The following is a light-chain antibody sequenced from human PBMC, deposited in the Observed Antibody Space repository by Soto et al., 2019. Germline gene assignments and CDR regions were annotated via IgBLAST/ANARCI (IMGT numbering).Light chain of an antibody. J-gene: IGLJ2*01. CDR2: EVS. CDR3: SSYVGSNNLV. Sequence: QSALTQPPSASGSPGQSVTISCTGTSSDVGGYDYVSWYQQHPGKAPKLMFYEVSKRPSGVPDRFSGSKSGNTASLTVSGLQAEDEDDYYCSSYVGSNNLVFGGGTKLTVL. CDR1: SSDVGGYDY. V-gene: IGLV2-8*01.